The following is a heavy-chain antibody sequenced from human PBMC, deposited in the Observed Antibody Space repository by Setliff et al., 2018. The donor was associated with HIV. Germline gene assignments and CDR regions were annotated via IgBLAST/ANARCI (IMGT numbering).Heavy chain of an antibody. Sequence: PGESLKISCKGSGYYFTTFWIAWVRQMPGKGLEWIGIIYPSDSDTRYSPSFQGQVTISADKSISTAYLQWSSLKASDTAMYYCVRPLGRSSSQGWFDPWGQGTLVTVSS. CDR1: GYYFTTFW. V-gene: IGHV5-51*01. D-gene: IGHD6-6*01. J-gene: IGHJ5*02. CDR3: VRPLGRSSSQGWFDP. CDR2: IYPSDSDT.